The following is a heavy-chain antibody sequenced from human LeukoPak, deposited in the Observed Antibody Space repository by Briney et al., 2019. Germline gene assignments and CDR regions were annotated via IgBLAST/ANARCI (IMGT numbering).Heavy chain of an antibody. J-gene: IGHJ4*02. CDR2: IIPIFGTA. CDR3: ASPLRYFDWEHFDY. CDR1: GGTFSSYA. V-gene: IGHV1-69*13. D-gene: IGHD3-9*01. Sequence: GASVKVSCKASGGTFSSYAISWVRQAPGQGLEWMGGIIPIFGTANYAQKFQGRVTITADESTSTAYMELSSLRSEDTAVYYCASPLRYFDWEHFDYWGQGTLVTVSS.